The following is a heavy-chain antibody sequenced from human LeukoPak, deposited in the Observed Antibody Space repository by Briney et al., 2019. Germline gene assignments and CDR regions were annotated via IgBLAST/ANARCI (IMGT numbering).Heavy chain of an antibody. CDR1: GFAFSGYA. J-gene: IGHJ4*02. D-gene: IGHD1-26*01. CDR3: AKVHYTASFPGSFPGRNYFDS. CDR2: IGARGDVT. V-gene: IGHV3-23*01. Sequence: PGGSLRLSCTVSGFAFSGYAMSWVRQAPGKGPEWVSSIGARGDVTYSADSVKGRFIISRDNSKRTLFLQMNSLRAEDTAVYYCAKVHYTASFPGSFPGRNYFDSWGQGSLVTVS.